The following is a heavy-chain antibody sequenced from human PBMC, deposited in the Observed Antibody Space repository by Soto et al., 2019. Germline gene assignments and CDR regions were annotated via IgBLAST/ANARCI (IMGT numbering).Heavy chain of an antibody. CDR3: ARGGGYSGYDPLDY. Sequence: QVQLVESGGGVVQSGKSLRLSCAASGFTFNTYVMHWVRQAPGKGLEWLAFVSSAGGSKYYADSVTGRFTISRDNSQNTLHLQMNSLGPEDTAVYYCARGGGYSGYDPLDYWGQGTLVTVPS. CDR2: VSSAGGSK. J-gene: IGHJ4*02. CDR1: GFTFNTYV. D-gene: IGHD5-12*01. V-gene: IGHV3-30-3*01.